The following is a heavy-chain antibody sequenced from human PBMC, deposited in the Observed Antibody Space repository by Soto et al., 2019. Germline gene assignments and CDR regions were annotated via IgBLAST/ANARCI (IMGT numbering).Heavy chain of an antibody. CDR2: ISGSGGST. CDR3: AKGLAYDSSGYYLTPSSFDY. J-gene: IGHJ4*02. CDR1: GFTFSSYA. V-gene: IGHV3-23*01. D-gene: IGHD3-22*01. Sequence: GGSLRLSCAASGFTFSSYAMSWVRQAPGKGLEWVSAISGSGGSTYYADSVKGRFTISRDNSKNTLYLQMNSLRAEDTAVYYCAKGLAYDSSGYYLTPSSFDYWGQGTLVTVSS.